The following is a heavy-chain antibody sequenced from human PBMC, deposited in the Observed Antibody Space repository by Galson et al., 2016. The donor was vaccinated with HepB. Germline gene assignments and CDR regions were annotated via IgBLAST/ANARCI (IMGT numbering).Heavy chain of an antibody. D-gene: IGHD2-2*01. Sequence: SLRLSCAASGFTFSNYGMTWVRQAPGKGLEVVSSISRCGDSTDYAGSVKGRFTISRDNAKNTLSLQMNSLTADDTAIYYCVQGSTAPAVWGKGTTVTVSS. CDR2: ISRCGDST. CDR3: VQGSTAPAV. CDR1: GFTFSNYG. V-gene: IGHV3-23*01. J-gene: IGHJ6*04.